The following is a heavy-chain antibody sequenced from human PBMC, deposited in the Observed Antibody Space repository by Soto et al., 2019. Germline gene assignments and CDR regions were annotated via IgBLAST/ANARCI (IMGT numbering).Heavy chain of an antibody. Sequence: TLSLTCAVYGGSFSGYYWTWIRQPPGKGLEWIGEINHSGSDNHNPSLRSRVTMSVDTSKNQFSLKLSSVTAADTAIYFCARADYGAGSNYYYYYMDVWGKGTPVTVSS. CDR3: ARADYGAGSNYYYYYMDV. J-gene: IGHJ6*03. D-gene: IGHD3-16*01. CDR2: INHSGSD. CDR1: GGSFSGYY. V-gene: IGHV4-34*01.